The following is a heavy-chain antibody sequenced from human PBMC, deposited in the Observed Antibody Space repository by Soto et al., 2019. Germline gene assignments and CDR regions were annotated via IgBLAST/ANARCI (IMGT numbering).Heavy chain of an antibody. V-gene: IGHV3-30*03. CDR1: RNTVRRSA. Sequence: PGGSRGLCCAASRNTVRRSAVPGARQATGQGLEGVAVISYDGSYEHYADSVKGRFTISRDNSNSMLFLQMNSLRLEDTAVYYCARDTAGGPPLGHYYHGMTAWGQGPTVTSP. CDR3: ARDTAGGPPLGHYYHGMTA. CDR2: ISYDGSYE. D-gene: IGHD3-10*01. J-gene: IGHJ6*02.